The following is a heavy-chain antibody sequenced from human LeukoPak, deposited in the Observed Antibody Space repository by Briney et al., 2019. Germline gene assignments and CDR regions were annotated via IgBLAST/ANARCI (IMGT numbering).Heavy chain of an antibody. CDR1: GYSISGGYY. CDR2: IYHSGST. V-gene: IGHV4-38-2*02. Sequence: SETLSLTCTVSGYSISGGYYWGWIRQPPGKGLEWIGSIYHSGSTYYNPSLESRVTISVDTSKNQFSLKLSSVTAADTAVYYCARLEEGITMVRENDNWFDPWGQGTLVTVSS. CDR3: ARLEEGITMVRENDNWFDP. J-gene: IGHJ5*02. D-gene: IGHD3-10*01.